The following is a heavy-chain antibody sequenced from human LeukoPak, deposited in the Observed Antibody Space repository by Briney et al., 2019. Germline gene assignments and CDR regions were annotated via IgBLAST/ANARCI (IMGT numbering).Heavy chain of an antibody. CDR3: ARTSNYWSPYFDY. V-gene: IGHV4-34*01. D-gene: IGHD1-1*01. Sequence: SETLSLTCAVYGGSFNGYYWSWIRQPPGKGLEWIGEINHSGSTNYNPSLKSRVTISIDTSKNKFSLKLTSVTAADTAVYYCARTSNYWSPYFDYWGQGALVTVSS. J-gene: IGHJ4*02. CDR2: INHSGST. CDR1: GGSFNGYY.